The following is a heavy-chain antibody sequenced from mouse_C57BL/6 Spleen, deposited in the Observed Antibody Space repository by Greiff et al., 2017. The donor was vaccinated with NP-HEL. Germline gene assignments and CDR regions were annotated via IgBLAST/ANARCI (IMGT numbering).Heavy chain of an antibody. J-gene: IGHJ4*01. V-gene: IGHV5-6*01. Sequence: EVQRVESGGDLVKPGGSLKLSCAASGFTFSSYGMSWVRQTPDKRLEWVATISSGGSYTYYPDSVKGRFTISRDNAKNTLYLQMSSLKSEDTAMYYCARHYYYGSRGYYAMDYWGQGTSVTVSS. CDR1: GFTFSSYG. CDR3: ARHYYYGSRGYYAMDY. D-gene: IGHD1-1*01. CDR2: ISSGGSYT.